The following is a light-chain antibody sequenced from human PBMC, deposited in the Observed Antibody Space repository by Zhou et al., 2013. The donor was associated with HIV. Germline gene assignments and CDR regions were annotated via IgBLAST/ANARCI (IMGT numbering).Light chain of an antibody. CDR1: QDVGNF. CDR3: QHYHHLPPYT. CDR2: DSI. Sequence: DIQMTQSPSPLSASVGDRVIITCQASQDVGNFLNWYQQKPGKPPKLMIFDSIPAGKGVPKRFTGGGSGTHFTLTITNLQPEDFATYYCQHYHHLPPYTFGPGTKL. V-gene: IGKV1-33*01. J-gene: IGKJ2*01.